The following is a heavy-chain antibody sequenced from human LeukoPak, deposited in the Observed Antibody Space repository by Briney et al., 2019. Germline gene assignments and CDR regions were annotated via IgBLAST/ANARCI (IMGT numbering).Heavy chain of an antibody. CDR1: GFTFGSYW. CDR3: ARGEAFGRTPDGGFDI. D-gene: IGHD3-3*01. J-gene: IGHJ3*02. Sequence: GGSLRLSCAASGFTFGSYWMNWVRQAPGKGLEWVANIKPDGSENYYVDSVKGRFTISRDNAKNSLFLQMNSLRAEDTAVYYCARGEAFGRTPDGGFDIWGQGTMVTVSS. V-gene: IGHV3-7*01. CDR2: IKPDGSEN.